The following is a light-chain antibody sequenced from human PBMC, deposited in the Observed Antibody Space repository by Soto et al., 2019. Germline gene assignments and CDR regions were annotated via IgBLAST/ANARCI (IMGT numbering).Light chain of an antibody. J-gene: IGKJ4*01. Sequence: QMTQSPASLSASVGDRVTITCRASRDISDYLNWFQHKPGRAPKLLIYAASVLHSGVPARFSGSGSESGTEYTLTISSLQPEDSATYYCQQSYSPPLTFGGGTRGEIK. CDR3: QQSYSPPLT. CDR2: AAS. V-gene: IGKV1-39*01. CDR1: RDISDY.